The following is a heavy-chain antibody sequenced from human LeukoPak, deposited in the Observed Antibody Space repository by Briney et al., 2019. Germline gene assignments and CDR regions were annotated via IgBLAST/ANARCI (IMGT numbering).Heavy chain of an antibody. V-gene: IGHV3-23*01. D-gene: IGHD6-6*01. CDR2: ISGSGGST. J-gene: IGHJ4*02. CDR3: AKGNRQPRIAARPGWYYFDY. Sequence: GGSLRLSCAASGFTFSSYAMSWVRQAPGKGLEWVSAISGSGGSTYYADSVKGRFTISRDNSKNTLYLQMNSLGAEDTAVYYCAKGNRQPRIAARPGWYYFDYWGQGTLVTVSS. CDR1: GFTFSSYA.